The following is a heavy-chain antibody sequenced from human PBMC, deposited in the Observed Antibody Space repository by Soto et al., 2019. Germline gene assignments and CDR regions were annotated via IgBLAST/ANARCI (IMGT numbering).Heavy chain of an antibody. CDR3: ARGPSASSPFGIIIMSHYGVDV. D-gene: IGHD3-3*01. CDR2: LYSSGSS. Sequence: GGSLRLSCAASGFTVSTNYMSWVRQAPGTGLEWVSVLYSSGSSYYADSVKGRFTISRDNSKNTLFLQMNNLRPEDTAVYYFARGPSASSPFGIIIMSHYGVDVWGQGTTVTVSS. CDR1: GFTVSTNY. V-gene: IGHV3-53*01. J-gene: IGHJ6*02.